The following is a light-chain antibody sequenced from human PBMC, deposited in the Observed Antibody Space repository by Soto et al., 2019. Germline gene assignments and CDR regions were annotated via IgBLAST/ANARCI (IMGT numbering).Light chain of an antibody. CDR1: SSDVGGYNY. J-gene: IGLJ2*01. CDR2: DVS. CDR3: ASYTSISTLV. V-gene: IGLV2-14*03. Sequence: QSALTQPASVSGSPGQSITISCTGTSSDVGGYNYVSWYQHHPGKAPKLMIYDVSNRPSGVSNRFSGSKFGNTASLTISGLQAEDEADYYCASYTSISTLVFGGGTKLTLL.